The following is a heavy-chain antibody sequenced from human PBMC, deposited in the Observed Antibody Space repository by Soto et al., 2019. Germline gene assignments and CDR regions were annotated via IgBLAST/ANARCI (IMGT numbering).Heavy chain of an antibody. CDR2: ISSSSSYI. CDR3: ARDPPRRSGWYYYYGMDV. Sequence: GGSLRLSCAASGFTFSSYSMNWVRQAPGKGLEWVSSISSSSSYIYYADSVKGRFTISRDNAKNSLYLQMNSLRAEDTAVYYCARDPPRRSGWYYYYGMDVLGQGTTVTVSS. CDR1: GFTFSSYS. V-gene: IGHV3-21*01. J-gene: IGHJ6*02. D-gene: IGHD6-19*01.